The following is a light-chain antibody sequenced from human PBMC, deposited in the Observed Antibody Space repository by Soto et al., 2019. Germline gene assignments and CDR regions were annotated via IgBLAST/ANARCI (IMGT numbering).Light chain of an antibody. J-gene: IGKJ1*01. CDR2: RAS. V-gene: IGKV3-15*01. CDR1: QNIYSN. Sequence: EIVMTQSPATLSVSPGERATLSCRASQNIYSNVAWYQQRPGQAPRLLIYRASTRAPGIPARFSGSGSGTEFTLTISSLQPDDFATYYCQHYNSYSEAFGQGTKGDI. CDR3: QHYNSYSEA.